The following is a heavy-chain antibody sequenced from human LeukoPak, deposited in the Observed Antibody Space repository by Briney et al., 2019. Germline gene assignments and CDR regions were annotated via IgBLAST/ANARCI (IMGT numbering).Heavy chain of an antibody. Sequence: GGSLRPSCAASGFTFSDAWVSWVRQAPGKGLEWVGRIKSKTHGGTTQYAAPVKGRFTISRDDSRTTVYLQMNSLKSEDAAMYYCTTERPYFDNWGQGTLVTVSS. J-gene: IGHJ4*02. CDR2: IKSKTHGGTT. V-gene: IGHV3-15*01. CDR3: TTERPYFDN. CDR1: GFTFSDAW.